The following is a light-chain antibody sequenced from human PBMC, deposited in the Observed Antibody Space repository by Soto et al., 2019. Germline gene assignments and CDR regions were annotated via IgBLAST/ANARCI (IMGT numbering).Light chain of an antibody. Sequence: EIVLTQSPATLSVSQGERATLSCRASESVSNNLAWYQQKPGQAPRLLIFGASARATGIPARFSGSGSGTEFTLTISSLQSEDFVLYYCQQYNKWPLTFGGGTKVEIK. CDR1: ESVSNN. V-gene: IGKV3-15*01. J-gene: IGKJ4*01. CDR2: GAS. CDR3: QQYNKWPLT.